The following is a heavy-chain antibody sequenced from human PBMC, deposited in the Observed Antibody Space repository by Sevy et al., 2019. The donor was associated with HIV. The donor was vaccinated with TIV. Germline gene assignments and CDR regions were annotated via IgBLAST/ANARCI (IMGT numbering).Heavy chain of an antibody. Sequence: GESLKISCKGSGYSFTSYWISWVRQMPGKGLEWMGRIDPSDSYTNYSPSFQGHVTISADKSISTAYLQWSSLKASDTAMCYCARQVNDFLYYYYGMDVWGQGTTVTVSS. CDR2: IDPSDSYT. V-gene: IGHV5-10-1*01. CDR3: ARQVNDFLYYYYGMDV. D-gene: IGHD3-3*01. J-gene: IGHJ6*02. CDR1: GYSFTSYW.